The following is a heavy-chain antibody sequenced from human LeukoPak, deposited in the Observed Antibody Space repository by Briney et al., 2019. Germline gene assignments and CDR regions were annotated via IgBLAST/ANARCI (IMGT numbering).Heavy chain of an antibody. Sequence: GASVKVSCKASGCTFTSYYMHWVRQAPGQGLEWMGIINPSGGSTSYAQKFQGRVTMTRDTSTSTVYMELSSLRSEDTAVYYCARDMSSSSFDYYYYMDVWGKGTTVTVSS. J-gene: IGHJ6*03. CDR1: GCTFTSYY. CDR3: ARDMSSSSFDYYYYMDV. V-gene: IGHV1-46*01. CDR2: INPSGGST. D-gene: IGHD6-6*01.